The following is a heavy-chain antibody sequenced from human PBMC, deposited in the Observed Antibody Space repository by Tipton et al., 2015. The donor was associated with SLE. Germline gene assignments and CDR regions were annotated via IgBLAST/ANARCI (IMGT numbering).Heavy chain of an antibody. V-gene: IGHV4-38-2*01. J-gene: IGHJ4*02. D-gene: IGHD7-27*01. CDR1: GFSISSGYY. CDR3: ARLSSGTGDFEH. Sequence: TLSLTCAVSGFSISSGYYWGWIRQSPEKGLEWIGSLSHTGNTYFNPSLKSRVTISVETSKTHFSLKMSSVTAADTAMYYCARLSSGTGDFEHWGQGTLVIVSS. CDR2: LSHTGNT.